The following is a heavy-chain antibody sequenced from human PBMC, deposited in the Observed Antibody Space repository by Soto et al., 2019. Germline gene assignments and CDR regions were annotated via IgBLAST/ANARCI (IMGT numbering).Heavy chain of an antibody. CDR3: ARHPIAAADPNWFDP. D-gene: IGHD6-13*01. J-gene: IGHJ5*02. V-gene: IGHV4-39*01. CDR2: SYYSGTT. Sequence: SETLSLTCTVSGASISVHSYYWTWIRQPPGKGLEWIGSSYYSGTTYFNPSLKSRATISVDTSKNQFSLKLGSVTAADTAVYYCARHPIAAADPNWFDPWGQGTLVTVSS. CDR1: GASISVHSYY.